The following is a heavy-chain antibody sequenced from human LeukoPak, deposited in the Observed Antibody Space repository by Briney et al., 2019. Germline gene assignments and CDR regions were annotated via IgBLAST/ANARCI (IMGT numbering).Heavy chain of an antibody. CDR3: AREGTIFGVVIRRNWFDP. CDR2: ITGDGTTT. V-gene: IGHV3-23*01. Sequence: GGSLRLSCEASGLTFSSYGMSWVRQAPGKGLQWVSAITGDGTTTYYADSVKGRFTISRDNSKNMLYLQMSSLRAEDTAVYYCAREGTIFGVVIRRNWFDPWGQGTLVTVSS. D-gene: IGHD3-3*01. J-gene: IGHJ5*02. CDR1: GLTFSSYG.